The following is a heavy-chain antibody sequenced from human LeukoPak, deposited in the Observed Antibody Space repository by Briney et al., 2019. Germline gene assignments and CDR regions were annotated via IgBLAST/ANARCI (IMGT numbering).Heavy chain of an antibody. J-gene: IGHJ4*02. D-gene: IGHD1-14*01. Sequence: GGSLRLSCAASGFTFSGSAMHWVRQASGKGLEWVGRIRSKANSYATAYAASVKGRFTISRDDSRNTAYLQMNSLKTEDTAVYYCTRPDRRGDYWGQGTLVTVSS. V-gene: IGHV3-73*01. CDR1: GFTFSGSA. CDR3: TRPDRRGDY. CDR2: IRSKANSYAT.